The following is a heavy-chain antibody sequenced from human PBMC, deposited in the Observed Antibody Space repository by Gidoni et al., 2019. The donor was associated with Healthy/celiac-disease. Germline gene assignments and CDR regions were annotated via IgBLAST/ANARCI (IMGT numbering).Heavy chain of an antibody. Sequence: QVQLVESGGGVVQPGRSLRLSCAASGFTFSSYGMHWVRQAPGKGLEWVAVIWYDGSNKYYADSVKGRFTISRDNSKNTLYLQMNSLRAEDTAVYYCAREGGSWGMDVWGQGTTVTVSS. J-gene: IGHJ6*02. D-gene: IGHD2-15*01. CDR2: IWYDGSNK. V-gene: IGHV3-33*01. CDR1: GFTFSSYG. CDR3: AREGGSWGMDV.